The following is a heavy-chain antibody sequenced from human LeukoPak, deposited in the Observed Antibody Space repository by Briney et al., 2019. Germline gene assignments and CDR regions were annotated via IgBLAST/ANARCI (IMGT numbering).Heavy chain of an antibody. V-gene: IGHV1-18*01. J-gene: IGHJ4*02. D-gene: IGHD6-19*01. Sequence: ASVKVSCKASGHTFTSYGISWVRQAPGHGLEWVGWISAYNGNTNYAQKLRGRVTMTTDTSTSTAYMELRSLRSDDTAVYYCARDGSSGRLFYWGQGTLVTVSS. CDR2: ISAYNGNT. CDR3: ARDGSSGRLFY. CDR1: GHTFTSYG.